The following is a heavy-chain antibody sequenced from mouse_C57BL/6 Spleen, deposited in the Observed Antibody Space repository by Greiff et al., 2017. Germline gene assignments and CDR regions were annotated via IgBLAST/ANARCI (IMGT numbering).Heavy chain of an antibody. CDR3: ARSITTVVGYFDY. Sequence: QVQLQQSGAELAKPGASVKLSCKASGYTFTSYWMHWVKQRPGQGLEWIGYINPSSGYTKYNQKFKDKATLTADKSSSTAYMQLSSLTYEDSAVYYCARSITTVVGYFDYWGQGTTLTVSS. V-gene: IGHV1-7*01. CDR1: GYTFTSYW. CDR2: INPSSGYT. J-gene: IGHJ2*01. D-gene: IGHD1-1*01.